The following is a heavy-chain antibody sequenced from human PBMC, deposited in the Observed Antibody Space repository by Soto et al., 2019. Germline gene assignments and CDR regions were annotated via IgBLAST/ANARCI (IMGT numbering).Heavy chain of an antibody. D-gene: IGHD6-6*01. J-gene: IGHJ5*02. CDR1: GGSFSGYY. CDR3: ARGLREQLVRWFDP. Sequence: SETLSLTCAVYGGSFSGYYWSWIRQPPGKGLEWIGEINHSGSTNYNPSLKSRVTISVDTSKNQFSLKLSSVTAADTAVYYCARGLREQLVRWFDPWGQGTLVTVSS. V-gene: IGHV4-34*01. CDR2: INHSGST.